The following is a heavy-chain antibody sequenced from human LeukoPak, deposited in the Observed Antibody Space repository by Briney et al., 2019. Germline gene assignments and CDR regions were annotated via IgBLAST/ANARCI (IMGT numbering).Heavy chain of an antibody. V-gene: IGHV1-2*02. J-gene: IGHJ1*01. D-gene: IGHD6-19*01. CDR3: ARDDLGSGGEGRYFQH. Sequence: ASVKVSCKASGYTFTGYYMHWVRQAPGQGLEWMGWINPNSGGTNYAQKFQGRVTMTRDTSISTAYMELSRLRSDDTAVYYCARDDLGSGGEGRYFQHWGQGTLVTVSS. CDR1: GYTFTGYY. CDR2: INPNSGGT.